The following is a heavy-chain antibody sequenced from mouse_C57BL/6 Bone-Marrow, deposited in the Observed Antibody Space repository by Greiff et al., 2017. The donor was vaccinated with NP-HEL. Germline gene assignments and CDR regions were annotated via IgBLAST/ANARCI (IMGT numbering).Heavy chain of an antibody. CDR1: GYTFTSYG. CDR2: IYPRSGNT. J-gene: IGHJ4*01. Sequence: QVQLKESGAELARPGASVKLSCKASGYTFTSYGISWVKQRTGQGLEWIGEIYPRSGNTYYNEKFKGKATLTADKSSSTAYMELRSLTSEDSAVYFCARGITTVANPKDYWGQGTSVTVSS. CDR3: ARGITTVANPKDY. V-gene: IGHV1-81*01. D-gene: IGHD1-1*01.